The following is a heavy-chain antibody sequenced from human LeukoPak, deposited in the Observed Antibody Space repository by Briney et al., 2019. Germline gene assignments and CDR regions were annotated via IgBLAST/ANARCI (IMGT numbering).Heavy chain of an antibody. CDR1: GFTFSYYY. CDR3: AREGSRYCSGGNCPFDY. J-gene: IGHJ4*02. Sequence: PGGSLRLSCAASGFTFSYYYMSWIRQAPGKGLEWVSYISSGGSTIYYADSVEGRFTISRDNAKNSLYLQMNSLRAEDTAVYYCAREGSRYCSGGNCPFDYWGQGTLVTVSS. CDR2: ISSGGSTI. D-gene: IGHD2-15*01. V-gene: IGHV3-11*01.